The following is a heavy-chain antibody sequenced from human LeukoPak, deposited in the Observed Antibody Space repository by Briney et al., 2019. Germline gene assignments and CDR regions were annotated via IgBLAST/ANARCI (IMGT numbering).Heavy chain of an antibody. V-gene: IGHV3-53*01. J-gene: IGHJ4*02. CDR2: IYSGGST. D-gene: IGHD3-16*01. CDR1: GFTLSFYS. CDR3: ARDGGRGTFDY. Sequence: GGSLRLSCAASGFTLSFYSMNWVRQAPGKGLEWVSVIYSGGSTYYADSVKGRFTISRDNSKNTLYLQMNSLRAEDTAVYYCARDGGRGTFDYWGQGTLVTVSS.